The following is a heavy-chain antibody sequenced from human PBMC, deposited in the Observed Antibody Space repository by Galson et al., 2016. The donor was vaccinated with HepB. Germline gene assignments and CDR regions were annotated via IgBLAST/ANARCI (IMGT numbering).Heavy chain of an antibody. J-gene: IGHJ6*02. Sequence: SLRLSCAVSGFTFRSYDMHWVRRVTGKGLEWVAAIGSAGDTYYRGSVKGRFAISRENAKKSLFLQMNSLRAGDTAVYYCARGDSSYSGMDVWGQGTAVTVSS. V-gene: IGHV3-13*04. D-gene: IGHD6-6*01. CDR2: IGSAGDT. CDR1: GFTFRSYD. CDR3: ARGDSSYSGMDV.